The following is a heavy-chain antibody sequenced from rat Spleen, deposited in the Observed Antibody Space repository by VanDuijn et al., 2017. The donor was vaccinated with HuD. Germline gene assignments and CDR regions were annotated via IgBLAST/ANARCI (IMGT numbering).Heavy chain of an antibody. V-gene: IGHV5-7*01. CDR3: ARHENYWYFDF. Sequence: EVQLAESGGGLVQPGRSLKLSCAVSGFTFSDYYMAWVRQAPTTGLEWVASISYDDTSTHYRDSVKGRFTISRDNAKSTLYLQMDSLRSEDTATHYCARHENYWYFDFWGPGTMVTVSS. CDR2: ISYDDTST. J-gene: IGHJ1*01. CDR1: GFTFSDYY.